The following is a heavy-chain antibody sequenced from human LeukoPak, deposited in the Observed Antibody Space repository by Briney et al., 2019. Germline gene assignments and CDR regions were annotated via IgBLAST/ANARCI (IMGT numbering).Heavy chain of an antibody. D-gene: IGHD5-18*01. CDR3: ASGSTAMVQS. J-gene: IGHJ4*02. CDR1: GFTFSSYA. CDR2: ISSNGGST. V-gene: IGHV3-64*01. Sequence: PGGSLRLSCAASGFTFSSYAMHWVRQAPGKGLEYVSAISSNGGSTYYANSVKGRFTISRDNSKNTLYLQMGSLRAEDMAVYYCASGSTAMVQSWGQGTLVTVSS.